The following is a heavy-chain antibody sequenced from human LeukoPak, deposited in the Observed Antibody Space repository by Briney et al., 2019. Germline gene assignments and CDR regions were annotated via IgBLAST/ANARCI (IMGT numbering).Heavy chain of an antibody. J-gene: IGHJ4*02. D-gene: IGHD3-10*01. CDR1: GDSVSSNVVA. Sequence: SQTLSLTCAISGDSVSSNVVAWNWIRQSPSRGLEWLGRTYYRSKWSNDYALSVKSRISINPDTSKNQFSLHLNSVTPEDTAVYYCATLGRVRGIINPSFDYWGQGTLVTVSS. V-gene: IGHV6-1*01. CDR2: TYYRSKWSN. CDR3: ATLGRVRGIINPSFDY.